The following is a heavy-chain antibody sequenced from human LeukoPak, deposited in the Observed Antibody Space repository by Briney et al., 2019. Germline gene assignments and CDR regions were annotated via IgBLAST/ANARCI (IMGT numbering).Heavy chain of an antibody. D-gene: IGHD3-3*01. Sequence: ASVKVSCKASGYTFTGYYMHWVRQATGQGLEWMGWMNPNSGNTGYAQKFQGRVTMTRNTSISTAYMELSSLRSEDTAVYYCARLSYDHEAFDYWGQGTLVTVSS. CDR1: GYTFTGYY. J-gene: IGHJ4*02. V-gene: IGHV1-8*02. CDR2: MNPNSGNT. CDR3: ARLSYDHEAFDY.